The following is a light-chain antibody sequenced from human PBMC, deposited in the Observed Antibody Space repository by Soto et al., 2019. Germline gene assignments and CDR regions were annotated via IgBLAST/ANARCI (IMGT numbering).Light chain of an antibody. CDR2: GAS. CDR1: QSVSSSY. Sequence: EIVLTQSPGTLSLSPGERATLSCRASQSVSSSYLAWYQQKPGQAPRLLIYGASSRATGIPDRFSGSGSGTEFTLTISRVEPEDFAVYYCEQYGSSPVTFGQGTKVEFK. J-gene: IGKJ1*01. V-gene: IGKV3-20*01. CDR3: EQYGSSPVT.